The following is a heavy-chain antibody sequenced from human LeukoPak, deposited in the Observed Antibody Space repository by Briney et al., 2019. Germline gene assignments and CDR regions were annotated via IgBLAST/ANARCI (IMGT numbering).Heavy chain of an antibody. D-gene: IGHD6-6*01. CDR3: VKDVGPYSSSSGFDY. CDR1: GFTFDDYA. V-gene: IGHV3-9*01. CDR2: ISWNSGSI. Sequence: GGSLRLSCAASGFTFDDYAMHWVRHAPGKGLEWVSGISWNSGSIGHADSVKGRFTISRDNAKNSLYLQMNSLRTEDTALYYCVKDVGPYSSSSGFDYWGQGTLVTVSS. J-gene: IGHJ4*02.